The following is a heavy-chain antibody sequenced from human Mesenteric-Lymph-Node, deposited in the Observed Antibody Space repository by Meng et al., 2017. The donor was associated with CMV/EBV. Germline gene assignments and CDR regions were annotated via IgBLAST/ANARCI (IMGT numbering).Heavy chain of an antibody. CDR3: ARDCSSTSCYRVGYYYGMGV. V-gene: IGHV1-69*10. D-gene: IGHD2-2*01. CDR2: IIPILGIA. CDR1: GGTFSSYA. Sequence: SVKVSCKASGGTFSSYAISWVRQAPGQGLEWMGGIIPILGIANYAQKFQGRVTITADKSTSTAYMELSSLRSEDTAVYYCARDCSSTSCYRVGYYYGMGVWGQGTTVTVSS. J-gene: IGHJ6*02.